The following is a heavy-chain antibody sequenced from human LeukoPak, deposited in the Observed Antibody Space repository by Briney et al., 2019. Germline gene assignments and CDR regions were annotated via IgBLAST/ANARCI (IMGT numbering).Heavy chain of an antibody. J-gene: IGHJ4*02. D-gene: IGHD5-12*01. CDR2: ISGSGDTT. CDR1: GFTFSTYG. Sequence: GGSLRLSCAASGFTFSTYGMHWVRQAPGKGLEWVSSISGSGDTTYYADSVKGRFSVSRDNSKNTHFLQMSRLRAEDTAVYYCAKGDQWLSDIFDGWGQGTLVTVSS. V-gene: IGHV3-23*01. CDR3: AKGDQWLSDIFDG.